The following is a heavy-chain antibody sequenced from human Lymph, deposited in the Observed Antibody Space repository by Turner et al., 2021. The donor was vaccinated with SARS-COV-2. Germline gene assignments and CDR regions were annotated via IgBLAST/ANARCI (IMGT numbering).Heavy chain of an antibody. CDR3: ARQRLTRYGMDV. V-gene: IGHV4-39*01. D-gene: IGHD2-21*02. J-gene: IGHJ6*02. CDR1: GGSNSSSTYY. CDR2: IYYSGST. Sequence: QLQLQESGPGLVKPSETLSLTCTVSGGSNSSSTYYWGWVRLPPGKGREWIGSIYYSGSTYQNPSLKSRVTISVDPSKNQISLKLSSVTAADTAVYYCARQRLTRYGMDVRGQGTTVTVSS.